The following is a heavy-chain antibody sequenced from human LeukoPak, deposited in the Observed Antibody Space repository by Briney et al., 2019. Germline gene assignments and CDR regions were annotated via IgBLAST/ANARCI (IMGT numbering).Heavy chain of an antibody. V-gene: IGHV3-48*01. D-gene: IGHD1-26*01. CDR2: ITSSSSSI. J-gene: IGHJ4*02. Sequence: GGSLRLSCAASGFTFNTYSMNWVRQAPGKGLEWVSYITSSSSSIYYADSVKGRFTISRDNAKNSLYLQMNSLRAEDTAVYYCARDLRSGSYLTFDYWGQGTLVTVSS. CDR1: GFTFNTYS. CDR3: ARDLRSGSYLTFDY.